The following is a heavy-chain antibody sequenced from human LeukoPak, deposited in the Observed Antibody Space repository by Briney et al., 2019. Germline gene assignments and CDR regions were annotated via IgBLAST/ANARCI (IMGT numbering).Heavy chain of an antibody. J-gene: IGHJ4*02. CDR1: GFTFDGYA. CDR2: FTGRTYGGTT. V-gene: IGHV3-49*04. D-gene: IGHD4-17*01. CDR3: SRWTTVTTFDY. Sequence: GGSLRLSCTASGFTFDGYAMSWVRQPPGKGLEWVGSFTGRTYGGTTEYAASVRGRFTISIDESKSTAYLRMNSLTAEDTATYYCSRWTTVTTFDYWGRGTLVTVSS.